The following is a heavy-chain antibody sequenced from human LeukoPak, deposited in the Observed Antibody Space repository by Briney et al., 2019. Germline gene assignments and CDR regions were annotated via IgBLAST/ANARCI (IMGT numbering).Heavy chain of an antibody. CDR2: ISAYNGNT. J-gene: IGHJ5*02. CDR1: GYTFTSYG. CDR3: ARDTGGATHHNWFDP. Sequence: GASVNVSCKASGYTFTSYGISWVRQAPGQGLEWMGWISAYNGNTNYAQKLQGRVTMTTDTSTSTAYMELRSLRPDDTAVYYCARDTGGATHHNWFDPWGQGTLVTVSS. V-gene: IGHV1-18*01. D-gene: IGHD1-26*01.